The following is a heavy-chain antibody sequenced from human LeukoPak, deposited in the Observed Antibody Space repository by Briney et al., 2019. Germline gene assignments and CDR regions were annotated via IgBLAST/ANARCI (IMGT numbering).Heavy chain of an antibody. J-gene: IGHJ4*02. V-gene: IGHV1-8*03. CDR3: ARSGSAAVED. D-gene: IGHD6-13*01. CDR2: MNPNSGNT. CDR1: GGTFSSYA. Sequence: GASVKVSCKASGGTFSSYAISWVRQATGQGLEWMGWMNPNSGNTGYAQKFQGRVTITRNTSISTAYMELSSLRSEDTAVYYCARSGSAAVEDWGQGTLVTVSS.